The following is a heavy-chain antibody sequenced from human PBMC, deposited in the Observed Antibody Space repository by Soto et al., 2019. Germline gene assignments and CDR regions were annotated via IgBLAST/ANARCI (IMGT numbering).Heavy chain of an antibody. D-gene: IGHD6-19*01. CDR1: GFTFDDYG. Sequence: EVQLVESGGGVVRPGGSLRLSCAASGFTFDDYGMSWVRQAPGKGLEWVSGINWNGGSTGYADSVKGRFTISRDNAKNSLYLQMNSLRAEDTDLYHCATGYSSGWYVGAEYFQHWGQGTLVTVSS. CDR3: ATGYSSGWYVGAEYFQH. CDR2: INWNGGST. J-gene: IGHJ1*01. V-gene: IGHV3-20*01.